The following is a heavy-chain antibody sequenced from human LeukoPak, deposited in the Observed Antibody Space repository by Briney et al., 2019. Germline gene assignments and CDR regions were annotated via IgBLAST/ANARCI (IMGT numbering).Heavy chain of an antibody. V-gene: IGHV4-34*01. J-gene: IGHJ4*02. CDR3: ARAARLIAVAGHEPTCLDY. CDR1: GGSFSGYY. D-gene: IGHD6-19*01. Sequence: SETLSLTCAVYGGSFSGYYWSWIRQPPGKGLEWIGEINHSGSTNYNPSLKSRVTISVDTSKNQFSLKLSSVTAADTAVYYCARAARLIAVAGHEPTCLDYWGQGTLVTVSS. CDR2: INHSGST.